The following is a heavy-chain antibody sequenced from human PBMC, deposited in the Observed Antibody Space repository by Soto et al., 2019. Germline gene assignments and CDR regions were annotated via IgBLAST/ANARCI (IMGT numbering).Heavy chain of an antibody. CDR3: ARHEETYYNFYGMDV. CDR1: GYSFTTYW. V-gene: IGHV5-51*01. Sequence: GESLKISCESHGYSFTTYWITWVRQKPGKGLEWVGSFHPGESDTRYSPSFQGQVTISADRSLATAYMQWSSLQAADTAIYYCARHEETYYNFYGMDVWGQGNTVTVSS. J-gene: IGHJ6*02. CDR2: FHPGESDT.